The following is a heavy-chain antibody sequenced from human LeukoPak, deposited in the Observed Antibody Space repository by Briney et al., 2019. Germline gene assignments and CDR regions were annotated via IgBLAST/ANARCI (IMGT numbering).Heavy chain of an antibody. CDR3: ASCSGGSCYAHY. Sequence: ASVKVSCKASGYTFTSYDINWVRQATGQGLEWMGWMNPNSGNTGYAQKFQGRVTMTRNTSISTAYMELSSLRSGDTAVYYCASCSGGSCYAHYWGQGTLVTVSS. V-gene: IGHV1-8*01. D-gene: IGHD2-15*01. CDR2: MNPNSGNT. CDR1: GYTFTSYD. J-gene: IGHJ4*02.